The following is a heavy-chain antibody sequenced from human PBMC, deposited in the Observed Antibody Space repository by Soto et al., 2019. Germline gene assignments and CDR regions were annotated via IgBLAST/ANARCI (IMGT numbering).Heavy chain of an antibody. J-gene: IGHJ4*02. Sequence: GASVKVSCKASGYTFTSYGISWVRQAPGQGLEWMGWISAYNGNTNYAQKLQGRVTMTTDTSTSTAYMELRSLRSDDTAVYYCARGSPDYYDSSGAYFDYWGQGTLVTVSS. CDR2: ISAYNGNT. V-gene: IGHV1-18*01. CDR1: GYTFTSYG. CDR3: ARGSPDYYDSSGAYFDY. D-gene: IGHD3-22*01.